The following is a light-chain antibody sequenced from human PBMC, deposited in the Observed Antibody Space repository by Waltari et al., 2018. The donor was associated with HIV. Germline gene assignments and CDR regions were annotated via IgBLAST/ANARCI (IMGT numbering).Light chain of an antibody. J-gene: IGKJ4*01. V-gene: IGKV3-20*01. CDR2: ATP. CDR3: QQYGYSPDT. Sequence: TVLTQSPGTLPLSPAERATLSCRTSQSSSSYFLAWYQRKPGQAPKLLVYATPHRAAGMPDRVGGSGSGTDVTLTISRLAPEDFAVYCCQQYGYSPDTFGGGTKVDVK. CDR1: QSSSSYF.